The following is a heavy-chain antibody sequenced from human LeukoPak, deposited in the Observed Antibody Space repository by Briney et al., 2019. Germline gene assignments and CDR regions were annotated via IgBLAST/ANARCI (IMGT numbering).Heavy chain of an antibody. V-gene: IGHV1-18*01. CDR1: GYSFTRYG. D-gene: IGHD3-22*01. CDR2: IIAYNGNT. Sequence: ASVKVSCKASGYSFTRYGISCGREAPGQGLGWMGWIIAYNGNTNYAQTFQGRVTMTEDTSTDTAYMELSSLRSEDTAVYYCATDLGGGGYYDSSAWGQGTLGTVSP. CDR3: ATDLGGGGYYDSSA. J-gene: IGHJ4*02.